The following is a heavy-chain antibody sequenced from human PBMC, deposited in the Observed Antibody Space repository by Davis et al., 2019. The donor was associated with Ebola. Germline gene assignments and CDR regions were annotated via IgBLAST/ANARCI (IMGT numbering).Heavy chain of an antibody. J-gene: IGHJ3*02. CDR3: ARSSCSRGSTSCYAFDI. D-gene: IGHD2-2*01. CDR2: IWYDGSNK. CDR1: GFTFSSYG. Sequence: GESLKISCAASGFTFSSYGMHWVRQAPGKGLEWVAVIWYDGSNKYYADSVKGRFTISRDNSKNTLHLQMNSLRAEDTAVYYCARSSCSRGSTSCYAFDIWGQGTMVTVSS. V-gene: IGHV3-33*01.